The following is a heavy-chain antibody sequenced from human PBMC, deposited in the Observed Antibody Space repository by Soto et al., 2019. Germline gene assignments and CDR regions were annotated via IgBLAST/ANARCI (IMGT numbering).Heavy chain of an antibody. D-gene: IGHD3-16*01. J-gene: IGHJ3*02. Sequence: SETLSLTCTVSGGSISSYYWSWIRQPPGKGLEWIGYIYYSGSTNYNPSLKSRVTISVDTSKNQFSLKLSSVTAADTAVYYCARLNEFGGGPDAFDIWGQGTMVTVSS. CDR1: GGSISSYY. V-gene: IGHV4-59*01. CDR2: IYYSGST. CDR3: ARLNEFGGGPDAFDI.